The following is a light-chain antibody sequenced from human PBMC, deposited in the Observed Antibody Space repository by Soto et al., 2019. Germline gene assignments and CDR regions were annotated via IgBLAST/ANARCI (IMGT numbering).Light chain of an antibody. Sequence: DIQMTQSPSTLSASVGDRVTITCRASQSISSWLAWYQEKPGKAPKFLIYKASLLETGVPSRFSGSGSGTEFTLTISSLQTDDFGTYYCQQYNSHPWTFGQGTKVDIK. CDR3: QQYNSHPWT. J-gene: IGKJ1*01. V-gene: IGKV1-5*03. CDR2: KAS. CDR1: QSISSW.